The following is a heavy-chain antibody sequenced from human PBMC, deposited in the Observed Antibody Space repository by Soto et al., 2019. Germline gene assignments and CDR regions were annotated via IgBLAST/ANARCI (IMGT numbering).Heavy chain of an antibody. CDR1: GYTFTSYA. D-gene: IGHD5-18*01. CDR2: INAGNGNT. J-gene: IGHJ4*02. Sequence: ASVKVSCKASGYTFTSYAMHWVRQAPGQRLEWMGWINAGNGNTKYSQKFQGRVTITGDTSASTAYMELSSLRSEDTAVYYCAREAHNTAMGYPIQWGQGTLVTVSS. CDR3: AREAHNTAMGYPIQ. V-gene: IGHV1-3*01.